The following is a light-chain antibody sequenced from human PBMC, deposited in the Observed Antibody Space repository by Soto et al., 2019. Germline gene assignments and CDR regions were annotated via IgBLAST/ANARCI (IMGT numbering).Light chain of an antibody. J-gene: IGKJ3*01. CDR2: GAS. CDR1: QSVSSRY. Sequence: EIVLTQAPGTLSLSPVERATLSCRASQSVSSRYLAWYQQIPGQAPRLLIYGASYRATGIPPRFSGSVSGTDFTLTISSLQSEYFPFYFCQQYESWPPFVVGPGTKVDIK. CDR3: QQYESWPPFV. V-gene: IGKV3-20*01.